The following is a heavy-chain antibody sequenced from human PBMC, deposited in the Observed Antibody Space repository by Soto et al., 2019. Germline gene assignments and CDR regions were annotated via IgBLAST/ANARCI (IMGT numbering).Heavy chain of an antibody. D-gene: IGHD3-16*01. CDR2: INAGNGNT. Sequence: DSVKVSCKASGYTVTSYAMHWVRQAPGQRLEWMGWINAGNGNTKYSQKFQGRVTITRDTSASTAYMELSSLRSEDTAVYYCARTKIIPAATFGGATRGRDYWGQGTSVTLS. CDR1: GYTVTSYA. V-gene: IGHV1-3*01. J-gene: IGHJ4*02. CDR3: ARTKIIPAATFGGATRGRDY.